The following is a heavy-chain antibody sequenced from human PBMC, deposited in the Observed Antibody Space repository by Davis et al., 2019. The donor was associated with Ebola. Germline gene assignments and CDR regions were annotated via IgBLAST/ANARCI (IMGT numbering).Heavy chain of an antibody. CDR2: IYYSGST. CDR1: GGSISSYY. V-gene: IGHV4-59*01. CDR3: AGGYYYDSSGYYYYFDY. J-gene: IGHJ4*02. D-gene: IGHD3-22*01. Sequence: PSETLSLTCTVPGGSISSYYWSWIRQPPGKGLEWIGYIYYSGSTNYNPSLKSRVTISVDTSKNQFSLKLSSVTAADTAVYYCAGGYYYDSSGYYYYFDYWGQGTLVTVSS.